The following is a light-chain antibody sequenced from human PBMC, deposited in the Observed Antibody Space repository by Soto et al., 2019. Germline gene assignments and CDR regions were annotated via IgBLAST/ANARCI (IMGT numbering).Light chain of an antibody. V-gene: IGLV1-40*01. CDR3: QAYDYSLTASV. J-gene: IGLJ3*02. Sequence: QAVVTQPPSVSAAPGQRVTLSCTGNSSNLGAGYDVHWYQQLPGAAPKLVIFGNRNRPSGVPERFSGSKSGTSASLAITGLQAEDEADYYCQAYDYSLTASVFGGGTKLTVL. CDR1: SSNLGAGYD. CDR2: GNR.